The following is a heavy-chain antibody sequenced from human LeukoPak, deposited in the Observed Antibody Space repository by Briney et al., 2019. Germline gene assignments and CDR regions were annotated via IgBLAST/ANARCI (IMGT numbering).Heavy chain of an antibody. J-gene: IGHJ4*02. V-gene: IGHV4-38-2*02. CDR3: ARDEVVVPAAMIY. D-gene: IGHD2-2*01. CDR1: GYSISSGYY. CDR2: IYHSGST. Sequence: PSETLSLTCTVSGYSISSGYYWGWIRQPPGKGLEWIGSIYHSGSTYYNPSLKSRVTISVDTSKNQFSLQLNSVTPEDTAVYYCARDEVVVPAAMIYWGQGTLVTVSS.